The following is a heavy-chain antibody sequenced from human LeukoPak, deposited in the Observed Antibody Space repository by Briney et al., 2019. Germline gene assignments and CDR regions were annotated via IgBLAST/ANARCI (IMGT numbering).Heavy chain of an antibody. Sequence: PGGSLRLSCAASGFIFSNYGMHWVRQAPGKGLEWVAVIWYDGSNKYYADSVKGRFTISRDNSKNTVYLQMNSLRAEDTAVYYCARGPRNPDIFDIWGKGTMVTVSS. D-gene: IGHD3-9*01. V-gene: IGHV3-33*01. CDR1: GFIFSNYG. CDR3: ARGPRNPDIFDI. J-gene: IGHJ3*02. CDR2: IWYDGSNK.